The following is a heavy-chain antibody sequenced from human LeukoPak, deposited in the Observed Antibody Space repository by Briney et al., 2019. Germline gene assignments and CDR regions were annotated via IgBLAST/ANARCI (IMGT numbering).Heavy chain of an antibody. D-gene: IGHD2-15*01. CDR3: ARDFCSGGSCYFDY. CDR2: INSDGSST. J-gene: IGHJ4*02. V-gene: IGHV3-74*01. Sequence: GGSLRLSCAASGCTFSSYWMHWVRQAPGKGLVWVSRINSDGSSTNYADSVKGRFTVSRDNAKNTLYLQMNSLRAEDTALYYCARDFCSGGSCYFDYWGQGTQVTVSS. CDR1: GCTFSSYW.